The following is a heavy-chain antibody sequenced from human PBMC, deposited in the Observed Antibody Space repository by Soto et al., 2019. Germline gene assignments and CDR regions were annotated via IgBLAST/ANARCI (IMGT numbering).Heavy chain of an antibody. J-gene: IGHJ6*02. CDR1: GGSVDNNNYN. CDR3: ARHSGVASNFYYGMDV. CDR2: LYNSGST. V-gene: IGHV4-39*01. D-gene: IGHD2-15*01. Sequence: PSETLSLTCTVSGGSVDNNNYNWGWIRQSPGKGLEWIASLYNSGSTYYNPSLKSRVTISVDTSKTQFSLKLSSVTAADTALYYCARHSGVASNFYYGMDVWGQGTTVTVSS.